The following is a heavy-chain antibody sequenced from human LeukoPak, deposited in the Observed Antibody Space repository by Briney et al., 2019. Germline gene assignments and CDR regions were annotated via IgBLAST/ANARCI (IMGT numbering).Heavy chain of an antibody. J-gene: IGHJ4*02. D-gene: IGHD1-26*01. Sequence: SETLSLTCTVSGGSISSYYWSWIRQPPGKGLEWIGYIYYSGSTNYNPSLKSRVTMSVDTSKNQFSLKLSSVTAADSAVYYCARDGKNTGTYLDFWGQGTLVTVSS. CDR1: GGSISSYY. V-gene: IGHV4-59*12. CDR2: IYYSGST. CDR3: ARDGKNTGTYLDF.